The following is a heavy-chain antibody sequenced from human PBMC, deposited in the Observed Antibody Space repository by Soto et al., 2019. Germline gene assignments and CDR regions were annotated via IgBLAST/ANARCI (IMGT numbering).Heavy chain of an antibody. CDR1: GYSFTTYA. CDR2: ISAGNGNT. J-gene: IGHJ5*02. CDR3: ARGYSGYDVWFDP. V-gene: IGHV1-3*01. D-gene: IGHD5-12*01. Sequence: ASVKVSCKASGYSFTTYAIHWVRQAPGQRLEWMGWISAGNGNTKYSQKFQDRVTITRDTSASTVYMELNSLTSEDTAFYYCARGYSGYDVWFDPWGQGNQVTVS.